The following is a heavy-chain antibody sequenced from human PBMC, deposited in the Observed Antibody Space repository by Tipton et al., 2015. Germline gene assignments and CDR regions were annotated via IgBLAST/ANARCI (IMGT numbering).Heavy chain of an antibody. CDR2: IYYSGST. V-gene: IGHV4-38-2*01. J-gene: IGHJ4*02. CDR1: AYSISSDYY. CDR3: ACHDYDLLTRDYQTVDY. Sequence: TLSLTCAVSAYSISSDYYWGWIRQPPGKGLEWIGSIYYSGSTYYNPSLKSRVTISVDTSKNQFSLKLTSVTAADTAVYYCACHDYDLLTRDYQTVDYWGQGTRVTVSS. D-gene: IGHD3-9*01.